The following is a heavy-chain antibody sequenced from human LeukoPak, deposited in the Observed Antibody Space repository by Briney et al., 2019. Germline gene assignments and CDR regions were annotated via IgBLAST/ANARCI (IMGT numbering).Heavy chain of an antibody. CDR1: GFTFSSYE. J-gene: IGHJ4*02. D-gene: IGHD3-22*01. CDR2: IDSTDTI. CDR3: ARSRGSYRPMGY. V-gene: IGHV3-48*03. Sequence: PGGSLRLSCAASGFTFSSYEMNWVRQAPGKGLQWISHIDSTDTIHYADSVKGRFTISRDNAKNSLYLQMNSLRAEDTAVYYCARSRGSYRPMGYWGQGTLVTVSS.